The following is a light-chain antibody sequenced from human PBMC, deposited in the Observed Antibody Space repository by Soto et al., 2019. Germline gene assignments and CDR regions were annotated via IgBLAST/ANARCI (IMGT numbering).Light chain of an antibody. J-gene: IGLJ1*01. Sequence: QSVLTQPPSVSGAPGQRVTISCTGSSSNIGAGSDVHWYQQLPGTAPKLLIYGNSNRPSGVPDRFSGSKSGTSASLAITGLKAEDEADYYCQSYDSSLSGYVFGTGTKQTVL. CDR3: QSYDSSLSGYV. CDR1: SSNIGAGSD. CDR2: GNS. V-gene: IGLV1-40*01.